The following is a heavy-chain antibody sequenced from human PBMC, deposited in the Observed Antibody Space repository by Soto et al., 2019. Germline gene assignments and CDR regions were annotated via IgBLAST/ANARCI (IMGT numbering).Heavy chain of an antibody. J-gene: IGHJ6*02. D-gene: IGHD2-2*01. V-gene: IGHV1-69*01. CDR3: ARSQGSSTSLEIYYYYYYGMDG. CDR1: GGTFGSYA. Sequence: QVPLVQSGAEVKKPGSSVKVSCKASGGTFGSYAISWVRQAPGQGLEWMGGIIPIPGTANYAQKFQGRVTIAADESTRTAYMELSSLRSEDTAVYYCARSQGSSTSLEIYYYYYYGMDGWGQGTTVTVSS. CDR2: IIPIPGTA.